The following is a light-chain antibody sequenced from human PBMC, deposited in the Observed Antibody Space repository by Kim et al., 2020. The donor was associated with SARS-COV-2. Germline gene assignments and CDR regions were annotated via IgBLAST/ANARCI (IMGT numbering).Light chain of an antibody. CDR2: GAA. V-gene: IGKV3-15*01. CDR1: QSVSGS. J-gene: IGKJ4*01. Sequence: VSPGERATLSCRASQSVSGSLAGYQQKPGQAPRLLIYGAATRATAFPARFSGSGSGTVFTLTISSLQSEDFAVYYCQQCNNWPLSFGGGTKVDIK. CDR3: QQCNNWPLS.